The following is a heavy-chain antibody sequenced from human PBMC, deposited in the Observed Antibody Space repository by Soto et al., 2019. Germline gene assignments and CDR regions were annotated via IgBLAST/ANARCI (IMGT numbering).Heavy chain of an antibody. V-gene: IGHV3-30*18. CDR2: ISYDGRNE. J-gene: IGHJ4*02. CDR1: GFTFSTYG. D-gene: IGHD4-17*01. CDR3: AKDHLMTTVTTVGY. Sequence: QVQLVDSGGGVGQPGRSLRLSCAASGFTFSTYGMHWVREAPGKGLEWGAVISYDGRNEYYAESVKGRFTISRDNYKHTLYLQMNSLRAEDTALYYCAKDHLMTTVTTVGYWGQGALVTVSS.